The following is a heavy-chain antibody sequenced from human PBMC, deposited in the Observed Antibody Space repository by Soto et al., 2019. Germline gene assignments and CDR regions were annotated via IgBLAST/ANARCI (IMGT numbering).Heavy chain of an antibody. Sequence: SETLSLTCTVSGGTINSGGYYWTWNRQNPGKGLECIGYIYYTGSATYNPSLRSRLTISVDTTKNQFSLRLTSVTAADTAVYYCAKLRSSSGFRHFDYWGQGTPVTVSS. CDR1: GGTINSGGYY. D-gene: IGHD3-22*01. CDR2: IYYTGSA. CDR3: AKLRSSSGFRHFDY. J-gene: IGHJ4*02. V-gene: IGHV4-31*03.